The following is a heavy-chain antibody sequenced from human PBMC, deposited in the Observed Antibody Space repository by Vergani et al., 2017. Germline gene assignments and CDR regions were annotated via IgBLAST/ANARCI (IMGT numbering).Heavy chain of an antibody. J-gene: IGHJ6*03. V-gene: IGHV2-5*04. CDR3: VYRKTGCGTTGCFYPVYYYYYMDV. D-gene: IGHD1-7*01. Sequence: QITLKESGPTLVKPTQTLTLTCPFSGFSLNTRGVSVAWIRQPPGKALDWLALIYWNDDQHYSPSLNNRVTITKDTSKNQVVLTMTNMDYVDTGTYYCVYRKTGCGTTGCFYPVYYYYYMDVWGKGTTVTVSS. CDR2: IYWNDDQ. CDR1: GFSLNTRGVS.